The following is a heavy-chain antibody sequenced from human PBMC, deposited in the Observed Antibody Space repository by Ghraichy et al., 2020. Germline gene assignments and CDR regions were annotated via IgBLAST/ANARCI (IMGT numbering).Heavy chain of an antibody. V-gene: IGHV4-4*09. CDR1: GGGINTYY. Sequence: SETLSLTCTVSGGGINTYYWNWIRQPPGKPLEWIGYIYSSGSTNYNPSLKSRVAMSVDTSKNHFSLNLTSLTAADTAVYFCARGPRMNYFDSWGQGTPVAVSS. CDR2: IYSSGST. J-gene: IGHJ4*02. D-gene: IGHD2/OR15-2a*01. CDR3: ARGPRMNYFDS.